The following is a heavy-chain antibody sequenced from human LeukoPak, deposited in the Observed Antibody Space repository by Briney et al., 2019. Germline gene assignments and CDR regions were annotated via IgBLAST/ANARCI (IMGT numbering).Heavy chain of an antibody. CDR2: IRNKANNYNT. CDR1: GFTFSDPD. J-gene: IGHJ4*02. V-gene: IGHV3-72*01. Sequence: GGSLRLSCAASGFTFSDPDMDWVRQAPGKGLEWVGRIRNKANNYNTEYAASVRGRFTISRDDSKNSVYLQMNSLRIEDTAVYYCTRLVGANFWGQGTLATVSS. D-gene: IGHD1-26*01. CDR3: TRLVGANF.